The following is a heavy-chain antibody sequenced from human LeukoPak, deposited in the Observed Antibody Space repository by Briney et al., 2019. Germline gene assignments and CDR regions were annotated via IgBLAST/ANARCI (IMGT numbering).Heavy chain of an antibody. V-gene: IGHV3-23*01. D-gene: IGHD2-21*01. Sequence: GGSLRHSCAASGFTLSRYAMSWVRQAPGKGVEWISAINYSGNTYHAHSVIGRFTISSDSPKNSLYIQMSKLRAEDAAVNYCAKAPVTTWSGAYCYSFDYWGQGTLVTVSS. CDR1: GFTLSRYA. CDR2: INYSGNT. J-gene: IGHJ4*02. CDR3: AKAPVTTWSGAYCYSFDY.